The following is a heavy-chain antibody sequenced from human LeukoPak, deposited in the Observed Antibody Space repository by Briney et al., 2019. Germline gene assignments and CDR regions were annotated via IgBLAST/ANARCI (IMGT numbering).Heavy chain of an antibody. J-gene: IGHJ4*02. D-gene: IGHD2-15*01. CDR3: ARDGGGIVALFSDY. CDR1: GYTFTGYY. V-gene: IGHV1-2*02. Sequence: ASVTVSCKASGYTFTGYYIHWVRQAPGQGLEWMGWINPNSGDTNYAQKFQGRVTMTRDTSISTAYMELSRLRSDDTALYYCARDGGGIVALFSDYWGQGTLVTVSS. CDR2: INPNSGDT.